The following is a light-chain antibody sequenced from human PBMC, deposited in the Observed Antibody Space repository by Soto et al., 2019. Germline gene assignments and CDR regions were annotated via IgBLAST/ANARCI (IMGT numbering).Light chain of an antibody. V-gene: IGKV3-15*01. CDR1: QSVSNN. J-gene: IGKJ1*01. CDR3: QQYNNWPSWT. Sequence: EIVMTQYPDTLYVSPGETATLSCRASQSVSNNYLSWYHQKPGQAPRLLIYGASTRATGILARFIGSGSGTEFTLTISSLQSEDFAVYYCQQYNNWPSWTFGQGTKVDI. CDR2: GAS.